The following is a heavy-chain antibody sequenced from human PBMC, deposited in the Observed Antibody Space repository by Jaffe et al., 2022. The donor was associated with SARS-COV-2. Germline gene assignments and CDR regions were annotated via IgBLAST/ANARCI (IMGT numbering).Heavy chain of an antibody. CDR1: GYSISSGYW. J-gene: IGHJ4*02. CDR3: ANAPDVRWLQVFDY. D-gene: IGHD5-12*01. Sequence: QVQLQESGPGLVKPSETLSLTCTVSGYSISSGYWWGWIRLPPGKGLEWIGCIYHTGRTYYNPSLKSRVTISVDTSKNQFSLKLTSVTAADTAVYYCANAPDVRWLQVFDYWGQGTLVTVSS. CDR2: IYHTGRT. V-gene: IGHV4-38-2*02.